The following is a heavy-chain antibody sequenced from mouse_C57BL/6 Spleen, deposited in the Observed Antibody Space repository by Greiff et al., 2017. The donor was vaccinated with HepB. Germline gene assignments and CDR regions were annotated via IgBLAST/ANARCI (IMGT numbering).Heavy chain of an antibody. V-gene: IGHV3-6*01. Sequence: EVQVVESGPGLVKPSQSLSLTCSVTGYSITSGYYWNWIRQFPGNKLEWMGYISYDGSNNYNPSLKNRISITRDTSKNQFFLKLNSVTTEDTATYYCARPIYGSSYDWYFDVWGTGTTVTVSS. CDR1: GYSITSGYY. J-gene: IGHJ1*03. D-gene: IGHD1-1*01. CDR2: ISYDGSN. CDR3: ARPIYGSSYDWYFDV.